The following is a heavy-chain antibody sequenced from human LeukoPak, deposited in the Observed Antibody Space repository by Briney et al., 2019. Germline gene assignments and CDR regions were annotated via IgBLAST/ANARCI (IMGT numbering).Heavy chain of an antibody. D-gene: IGHD2-2*01. J-gene: IGHJ3*02. V-gene: IGHV3-21*01. Sequence: GGSLRLSCAASGFTFSSYSMNWVRQAPGKGLEWVSSISSSSSYIYYADSVKGRFTISRDNSKNTLYLQMNSLRAEDTAVYYCARKRRVDCSSTSCEGAFDIWGQGTMVTVSS. CDR2: ISSSSSYI. CDR1: GFTFSSYS. CDR3: ARKRRVDCSSTSCEGAFDI.